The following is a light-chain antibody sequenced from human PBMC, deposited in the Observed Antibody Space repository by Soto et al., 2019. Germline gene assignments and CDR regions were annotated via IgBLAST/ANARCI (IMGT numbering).Light chain of an antibody. V-gene: IGKV1-27*01. Sequence: DIQMTQSPSSLSASVGDRVTITCRASQGISNYLAWYQQKPGKVPKLLIYAASTLQSGVPSRFSGSGSGTDFTLTISSLQPEAVSTYYCQNYNRVPLFTFGPGTQVDL. CDR3: QNYNRVPLFT. CDR2: AAS. CDR1: QGISNY. J-gene: IGKJ3*01.